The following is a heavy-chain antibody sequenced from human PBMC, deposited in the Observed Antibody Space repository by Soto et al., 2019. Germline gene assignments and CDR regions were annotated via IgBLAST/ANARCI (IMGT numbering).Heavy chain of an antibody. D-gene: IGHD3-10*01. V-gene: IGHV1-8*01. CDR3: ARGLNVLLWFWDPSHFDY. J-gene: IGHJ4*02. Sequence: QVQLVQSGAEVKKPGASVKVSCKASGYTFTSYDINWVRQATGQGLEWMGWMNPNSGNTGYAQKFQGRVTMTRNTSISTAYMELSSLRSEDTAVYYCARGLNVLLWFWDPSHFDYWGQGTLVTVSS. CDR1: GYTFTSYD. CDR2: MNPNSGNT.